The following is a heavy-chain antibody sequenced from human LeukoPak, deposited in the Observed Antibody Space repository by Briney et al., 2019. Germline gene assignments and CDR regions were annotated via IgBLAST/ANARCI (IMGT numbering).Heavy chain of an antibody. Sequence: GGSLRLPCAASGFTFTSYAMSWVRQAPGKGLEWVSAISGSGARTYYADSVKGRFSVSRDNAKNSLFLQMNSLRDGDTAVYYCASRDYFDYWGQGTLVTVSS. CDR1: GFTFTSYA. J-gene: IGHJ4*02. CDR2: ISGSGART. V-gene: IGHV3-23*01. CDR3: ASRDYFDY.